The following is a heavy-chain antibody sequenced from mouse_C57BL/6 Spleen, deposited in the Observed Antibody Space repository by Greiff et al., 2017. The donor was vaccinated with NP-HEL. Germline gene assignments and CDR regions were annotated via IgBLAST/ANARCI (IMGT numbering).Heavy chain of an antibody. CDR2: INPNNGGT. D-gene: IGHD1-1*01. CDR1: GYTFTDYN. Sequence: EVQLQQSGPELVKPGASVKIPCKASGYTFTDYNMDWVKQSHGKSLEWIGDINPNNGGTIYNQKFKGKATLTVDKSSSTAYMELSSLTSEDTAVYYCARSLNYYGSSYYAMDYWGQGTSVTVSS. CDR3: ARSLNYYGSSYYAMDY. J-gene: IGHJ4*01. V-gene: IGHV1-18*01.